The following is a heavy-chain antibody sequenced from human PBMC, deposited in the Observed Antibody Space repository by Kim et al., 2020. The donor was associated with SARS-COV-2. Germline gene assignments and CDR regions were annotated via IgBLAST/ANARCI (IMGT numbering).Heavy chain of an antibody. Sequence: GGSLRLSCAASGLSFSDSYMNWVRQAPGKRLEWLSFISTRGESIFYADSVEGRFTISRDNAKNSLYLQMNYLRDEDTAVYYCARSGNGYNAFGIWGQGVLVTVSS. V-gene: IGHV3-11*01. J-gene: IGHJ4*02. D-gene: IGHD5-12*01. CDR1: GLSFSDSY. CDR2: ISTRGESI. CDR3: ARSGNGYNAFGI.